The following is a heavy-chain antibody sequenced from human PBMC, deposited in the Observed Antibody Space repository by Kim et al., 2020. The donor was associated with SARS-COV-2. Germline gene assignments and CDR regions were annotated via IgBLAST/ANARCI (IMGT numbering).Heavy chain of an antibody. J-gene: IGHJ2*01. CDR1: GFTFSSYG. CDR3: AKAAGYGSGIPLWYFDL. Sequence: GGSLRLSCAASGFTFSSYGMHWVRQAPGKGLEWVAVISYDGTKKYFADFVKGRFTISRDNSKNMMYVQMSSLRDEDTAVYYCAKAAGYGSGIPLWYFDLWGRGTLVTVSS. D-gene: IGHD3-10*01. CDR2: ISYDGTKK. V-gene: IGHV3-30*18.